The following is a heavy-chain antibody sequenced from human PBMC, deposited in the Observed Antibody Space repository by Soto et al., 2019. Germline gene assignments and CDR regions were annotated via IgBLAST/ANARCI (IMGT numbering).Heavy chain of an antibody. Sequence: EVQVVESGGGLIQPGGSLRLSCEVSGFSVTANYMSWVRQAPGKGLEWVSVIYSGGSTYYIDSVKGRFSISRDISKNTLYLQMKSLGAEDTAVYYCHGYGYWGQGTLVTVSS. J-gene: IGHJ4*02. CDR2: IYSGGST. V-gene: IGHV3-53*01. CDR3: HGYGY. D-gene: IGHD5-12*01. CDR1: GFSVTANY.